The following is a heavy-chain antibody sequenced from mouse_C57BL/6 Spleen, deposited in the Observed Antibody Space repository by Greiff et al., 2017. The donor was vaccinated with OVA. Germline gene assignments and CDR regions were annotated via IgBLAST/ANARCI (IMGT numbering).Heavy chain of an antibody. D-gene: IGHD3-3*01. Sequence: EVQVVESGEGLVKPGGSLKLSCAASGFTFSSYAMSWVRQTPEKRLEWVAYISSGGDYIYYADTVKGRFTISRDNARNTLYLQMSSLKSEDTAMYYCTRGSGTGIAYWGQGTLVTVSA. CDR2: ISSGGDYI. V-gene: IGHV5-9-1*02. J-gene: IGHJ3*01. CDR1: GFTFSSYA. CDR3: TRGSGTGIAY.